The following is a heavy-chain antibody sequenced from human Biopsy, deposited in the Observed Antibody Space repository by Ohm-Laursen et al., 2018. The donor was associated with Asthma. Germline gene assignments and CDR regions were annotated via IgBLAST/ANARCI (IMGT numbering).Heavy chain of an antibody. CDR2: IYSGGTP. Sequence: SLRPSCSASGFAVSRDHMFWVRQAPGKGLGWVSVIYSGGTPHTADSARGRFTISRDYSKDTLYLQMHSLRAEDTAVYYCARGDSSNWSHYYFDYWGQGTLVTVSS. V-gene: IGHV3-53*01. CDR1: GFAVSRDH. J-gene: IGHJ4*02. CDR3: ARGDSSNWSHYYFDY. D-gene: IGHD3-22*01.